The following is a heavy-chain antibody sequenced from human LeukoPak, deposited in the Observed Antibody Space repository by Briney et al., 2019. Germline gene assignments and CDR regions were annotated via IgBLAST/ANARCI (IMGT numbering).Heavy chain of an antibody. Sequence: SETLSLTCAVYGGSFSGYYWSWIRQPPGKGLEWIGEINHGGSTNYNPSLKSRVTISVDTSKNQFSLKLSSVTAADTAVYYCARLWASDYYDSSGYRPRDYWGQGTLVTVSS. J-gene: IGHJ4*02. D-gene: IGHD3-22*01. V-gene: IGHV4-34*01. CDR2: INHGGST. CDR1: GGSFSGYY. CDR3: ARLWASDYYDSSGYRPRDY.